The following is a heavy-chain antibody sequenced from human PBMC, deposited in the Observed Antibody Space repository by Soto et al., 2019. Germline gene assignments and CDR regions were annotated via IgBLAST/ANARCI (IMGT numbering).Heavy chain of an antibody. CDR1: GFTFSSYS. V-gene: IGHV3-23*01. D-gene: IGHD6-13*01. J-gene: IGHJ5*02. CDR3: TRDASRDSSARGWFDP. Sequence: GGSLRLSCAASGFTFSSYSMSWVRQAPGKGLEWVSGFRSSGDDGTTYYADSVKGRFTISRDNSKNTLFLQMNSLRAEDTAVYYCTRDASRDSSARGWFDPWGPGTLVTV. CDR2: FRSSGDDGTT.